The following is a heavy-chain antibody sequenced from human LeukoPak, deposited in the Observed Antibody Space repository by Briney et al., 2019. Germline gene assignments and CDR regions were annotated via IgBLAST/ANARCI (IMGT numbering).Heavy chain of an antibody. J-gene: IGHJ1*01. CDR1: GYTFTGYY. CDR3: ARDCSSTSCYTRYFQH. V-gene: IGHV1-18*04. D-gene: IGHD2-2*02. CDR2: ISAYNGNT. Sequence: ASVKVSCKASGYTFTGYYMHWVRQAPGQGLEWMGWISAYNGNTNYAQKLQGRVTMTTDTSTSTAYMELRSLRSDDTAVYYCARDCSSTSCYTRYFQHWGQGTLVTVSS.